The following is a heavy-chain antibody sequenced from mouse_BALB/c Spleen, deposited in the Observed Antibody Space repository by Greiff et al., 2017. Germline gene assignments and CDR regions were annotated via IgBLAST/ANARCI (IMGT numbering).Heavy chain of an antibody. CDR2: ISYSGST. CDR3: ALFDYNAMDY. Sequence: VKLEESGPGLVKPSQSLSLTCTVTGYSITSDYAWNWIRQFPGNKLEWMGYISYSGSTSYNPSLKSRISITRDTSKNQFFLQLNSVTTEDTATYYCALFDYNAMDYWGQGTSVTVSS. V-gene: IGHV3-2*02. J-gene: IGHJ4*01. CDR1: GYSITSDYA. D-gene: IGHD1-1*01.